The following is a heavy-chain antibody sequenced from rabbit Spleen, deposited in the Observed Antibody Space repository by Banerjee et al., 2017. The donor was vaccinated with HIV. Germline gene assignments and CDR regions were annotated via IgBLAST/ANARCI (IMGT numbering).Heavy chain of an antibody. CDR3: ARDLASVVGWNFSL. D-gene: IGHD3-1*01. CDR1: GFSFSSSYY. V-gene: IGHV1S40*01. CDR2: INSYTGKP. J-gene: IGHJ4*01. Sequence: QSLEESGGDLVKPEGSLTLTCTASGFSFSSSYYMCWVRQAPGKGLECIACINSYTGKPVYATWAKGRFTISRTSSTTVTLQMTSLTAADTATYFCARDLASVVGWNFSLWGQGTLVTVS.